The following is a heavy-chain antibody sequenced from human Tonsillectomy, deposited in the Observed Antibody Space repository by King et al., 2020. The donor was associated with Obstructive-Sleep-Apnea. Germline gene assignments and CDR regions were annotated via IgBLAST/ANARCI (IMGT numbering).Heavy chain of an antibody. D-gene: IGHD2-2*01. CDR3: ASTGYCTTTTCYAHFQH. Sequence: QLQESGPGLVKPSETLSLTCTVSGGSISSSSYYWGWIRQPPGKGLEWIGTIYHTGTTYYNPSLKSRVTVSVDTPKNQFALKLGSMTAADTAIYYCASTGYCTTTTCYAHFQHWGQGTLVTVSS. V-gene: IGHV4-39*01. CDR2: IYHTGTT. CDR1: GGSISSSSYY. J-gene: IGHJ1*01.